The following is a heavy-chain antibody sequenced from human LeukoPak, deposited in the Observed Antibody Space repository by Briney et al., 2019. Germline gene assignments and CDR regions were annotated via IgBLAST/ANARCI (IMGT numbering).Heavy chain of an antibody. J-gene: IGHJ1*01. Sequence: GGSLRLSCAASGFTFSSYSMNWVRQAPGKGLEWVSSISSSSSYIYYADSVKGRFTISRDNAKNSLYLQMNSLRVEDTAVYYCARAQYCSGGSCPLAEYFQHWGQGTLATISS. CDR1: GFTFSSYS. D-gene: IGHD2-15*01. CDR3: ARAQYCSGGSCPLAEYFQH. V-gene: IGHV3-21*01. CDR2: ISSSSSYI.